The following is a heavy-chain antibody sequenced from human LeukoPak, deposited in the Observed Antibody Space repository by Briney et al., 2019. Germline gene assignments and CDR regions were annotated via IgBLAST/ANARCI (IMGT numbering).Heavy chain of an antibody. CDR1: GGSISSYY. CDR2: IYYSGST. Sequence: SETLSLTCTVSGGSISSYYWSWIRQPPGKGLEWIGYIYYSGSTNYNPSLKSRVTISVDTSKNQFSLKLSSVTAADTAVYYCARHSEDLVGASDFADAFDIWGQGTMVTVSS. J-gene: IGHJ3*02. D-gene: IGHD1-26*01. CDR3: ARHSEDLVGASDFADAFDI. V-gene: IGHV4-59*08.